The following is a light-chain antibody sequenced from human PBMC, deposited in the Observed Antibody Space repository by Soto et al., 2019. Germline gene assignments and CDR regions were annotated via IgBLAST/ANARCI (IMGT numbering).Light chain of an antibody. CDR1: QTTNTW. Sequence: DIQMTQFPSTLSASVGDRVTITCRASQTTNTWLAWYQQKTGTATKLLIYDASSLEGRVPSRFSASGSGTEFTLTISSLQPDELATYYCQQYISYPYTFGQGTKVEIK. V-gene: IGKV1-5*01. J-gene: IGKJ2*01. CDR2: DAS. CDR3: QQYISYPYT.